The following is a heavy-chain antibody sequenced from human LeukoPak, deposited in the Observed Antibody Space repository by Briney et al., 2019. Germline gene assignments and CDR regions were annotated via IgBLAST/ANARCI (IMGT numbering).Heavy chain of an antibody. CDR2: ITGDCNYI. CDR3: ARVKDGYNCLDDY. J-gene: IGHJ4*02. Sequence: GGSLRLSCAASGFTFNDYTMTWVRQAPGKGLEWVSSITGDCNYIFYADSVKGRFTISRDNAKNSLYLQMNSLRAEDTAVYYCARVKDGYNCLDDYWGQGTLVTVSS. CDR1: GFTFNDYT. V-gene: IGHV3-21*01. D-gene: IGHD5-24*01.